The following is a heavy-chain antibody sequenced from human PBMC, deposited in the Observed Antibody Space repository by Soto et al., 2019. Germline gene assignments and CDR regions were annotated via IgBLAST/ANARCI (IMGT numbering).Heavy chain of an antibody. CDR3: AAYNSPKDAFDL. D-gene: IGHD1-1*01. Sequence: GRFLRLSCAGSGCNFRNYALSRVRQAPGKGLEWVSRISGNGGDINYASAVKGRFTISRDNSKNTLNLQMNSLKPEDTAVYHYAAYNSPKDAFDLWGQGTMVTVSS. CDR2: ISGNGGDI. J-gene: IGHJ3*01. V-gene: IGHV3-23*01. CDR1: GCNFRNYA.